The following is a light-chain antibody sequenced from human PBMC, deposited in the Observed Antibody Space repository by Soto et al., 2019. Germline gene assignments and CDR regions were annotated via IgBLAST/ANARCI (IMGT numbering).Light chain of an antibody. J-gene: IGLJ1*01. V-gene: IGLV2-14*01. Sequence: QSALTQPASVSGSLGQSITISCTGTSSDIGSYNYVSWYQHHPGKAPKLMIFEVSNRPSGVSNRFSGSKSGNTASLTISGLQAEDEADYYCTSYTCGTYVFGSGTKLTVL. CDR3: TSYTCGTYV. CDR2: EVS. CDR1: SSDIGSYNY.